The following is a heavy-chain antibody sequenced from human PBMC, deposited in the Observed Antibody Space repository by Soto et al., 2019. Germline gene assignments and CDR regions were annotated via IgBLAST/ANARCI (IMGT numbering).Heavy chain of an antibody. CDR3: SRHGGSGVDY. J-gene: IGHJ4*02. CDR1: GGSISSSSYY. D-gene: IGHD6-25*01. CDR2: IYYSGST. V-gene: IGHV4-39*01. Sequence: QLQLQESGPGLVKPSETLSLTCTVSGGSISSSSYYWGWIRKPPGKGLEWIGSIYYSGSTYYNPSLKSRVTISVDTSKNQFSLNLSSGPAAVTAVYYGSRHGGSGVDYWGQGTLGNGSS.